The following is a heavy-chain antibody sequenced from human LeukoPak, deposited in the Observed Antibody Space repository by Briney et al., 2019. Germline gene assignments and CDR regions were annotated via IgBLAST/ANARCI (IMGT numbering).Heavy chain of an antibody. J-gene: IGHJ5*01. CDR3: AREPGFDGSGYLNWFDY. D-gene: IGHD3-22*01. CDR2: ISYSGST. V-gene: IGHV4-59*01. Sequence: SETLSLTCTVSGGSISSYYWSWIRQPPGKGLEWIACISYSGSTKYNPSLKSRVTISVDTSKNQLSLKLSSVTAADTAVYYCAREPGFDGSGYLNWFDYWGQGTLVTVSS. CDR1: GGSISSYY.